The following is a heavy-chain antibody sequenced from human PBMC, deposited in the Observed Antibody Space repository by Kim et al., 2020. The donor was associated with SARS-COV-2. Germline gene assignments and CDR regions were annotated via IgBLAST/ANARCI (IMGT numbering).Heavy chain of an antibody. V-gene: IGHV3-21*01. CDR1: GFTFSSYS. J-gene: IGHJ6*02. D-gene: IGHD3-9*01. CDR2: ISSSSSYI. CDR3: ARDRLRYFDWLPRTINYYYYYGMDV. Sequence: GGSLRLSCAASGFTFSSYSMNWVRQAPGKGLEWVSSISSSSSYIYYADSVKGRFTISRDNAKNSLYLQMNSLRAEDTAVYYCARDRLRYFDWLPRTINYYYYYGMDVWGQGTTVTVSS.